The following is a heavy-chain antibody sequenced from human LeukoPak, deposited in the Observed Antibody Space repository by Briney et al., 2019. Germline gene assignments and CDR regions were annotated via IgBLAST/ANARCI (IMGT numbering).Heavy chain of an antibody. CDR1: GYSISNGYY. D-gene: IGHD3-10*01. Sequence: SETLSLTCTVSGYSISNGYYWSWIRQPAGRGLEWIGHIYTSGSTNYNPSLKSRVTISVDTSKNQFSLKLSYVTAADTAVYYCARGAYFYGSGINWFDPWGQGTLVTVSS. CDR3: ARGAYFYGSGINWFDP. J-gene: IGHJ5*02. V-gene: IGHV4-61*09. CDR2: IYTSGST.